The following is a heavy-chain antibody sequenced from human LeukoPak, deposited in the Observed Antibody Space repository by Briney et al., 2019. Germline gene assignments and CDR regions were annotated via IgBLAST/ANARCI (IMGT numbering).Heavy chain of an antibody. J-gene: IGHJ4*02. CDR3: ARDLEGVTILGVVPFFDY. Sequence: GASVKVSCKASGGTFSSYAISWVRQAPGQGLEWMGRIIPIFGIANYAQKFQGRVTITADKSTSTAYMELSSLRSEDTGVYYCARDLEGVTILGVVPFFDYWGQGTLVTVSS. D-gene: IGHD3-3*01. CDR1: GGTFSSYA. CDR2: IIPIFGIA. V-gene: IGHV1-69*04.